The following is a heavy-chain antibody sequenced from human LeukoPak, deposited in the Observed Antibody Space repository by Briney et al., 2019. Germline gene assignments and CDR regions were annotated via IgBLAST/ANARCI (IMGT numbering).Heavy chain of an antibody. CDR1: GFTFSDYS. J-gene: IGHJ6*04. CDR2: ISGSGGST. Sequence: PGGSLRLSCAASGFTFSDYSMNWVRQAPGKGLEWVSAISGSGGSTYYADSVKGRFTISRDNAKNSLYLQMSSLRAEDTAVYYCAELGITMIGGVWGKGTTVTISS. V-gene: IGHV3-21*01. D-gene: IGHD3-10*02. CDR3: AELGITMIGGV.